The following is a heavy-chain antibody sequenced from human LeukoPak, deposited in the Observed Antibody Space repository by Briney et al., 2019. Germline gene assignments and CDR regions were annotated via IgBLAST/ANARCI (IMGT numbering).Heavy chain of an antibody. J-gene: IGHJ4*02. CDR1: GFTFSSNG. CDR3: AKTGYSGSAYGTWYFDY. V-gene: IGHV3-30*02. CDR2: IGYDGSNE. Sequence: GGSLRLSCATSGFTFSSNGLHWVRQAPGKGLKWVAFIGYDGSNEYYADSVKGRFTISRDNSKNTLYLQMNSLRTEDTAVYYCAKTGYSGSAYGTWYFDYWGQGTLVTVS. D-gene: IGHD5-12*01.